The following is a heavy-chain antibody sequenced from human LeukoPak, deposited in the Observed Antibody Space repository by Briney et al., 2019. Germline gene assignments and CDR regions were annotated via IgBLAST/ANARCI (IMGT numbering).Heavy chain of an antibody. Sequence: ASVKVSCKVSGYTLTELSMHWVRQAPGQGLEWMGWINPNSGGTHYTQRFQGRVTMTRDTSISTAYMELSRLKSDDTAVYYCARVIRVYYGLDVWGRGTTVTVSS. J-gene: IGHJ6*02. CDR3: ARVIRVYYGLDV. V-gene: IGHV1-2*02. D-gene: IGHD3-16*01. CDR2: INPNSGGT. CDR1: GYTLTELS.